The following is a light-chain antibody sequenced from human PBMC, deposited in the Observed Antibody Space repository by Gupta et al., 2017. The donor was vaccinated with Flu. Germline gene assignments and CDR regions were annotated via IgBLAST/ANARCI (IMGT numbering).Light chain of an antibody. J-gene: IGKJ4*01. Sequence: CKSSQSVLYSSNNKNYLAWYQQKPGQPPKLLIYWASTRESGVPDRFSDSGSGTDFTLTISSLQAEDVAVYYCQQYYSTPPLTFGGGTKVEIK. V-gene: IGKV4-1*01. CDR2: WAS. CDR3: QQYYSTPPLT. CDR1: QSVLYSSNNKNY.